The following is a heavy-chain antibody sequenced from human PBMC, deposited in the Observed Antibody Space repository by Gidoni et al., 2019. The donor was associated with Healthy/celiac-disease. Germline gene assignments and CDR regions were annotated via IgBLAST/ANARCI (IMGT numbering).Heavy chain of an antibody. J-gene: IGHJ4*02. CDR2: ISGSGGST. V-gene: IGHV3-23*01. Sequence: EVQLLESGGGLVQPGGSLRLSCAASGLTFSSYAMSWVRQAPGKGLEWVSAISGSGGSTYYADSVKGRFTISRDNSKNTLYLQMNSLRAEDTAVYYCAKDSGSYYRGFDYWGQGTLVTVSS. D-gene: IGHD1-26*01. CDR3: AKDSGSYYRGFDY. CDR1: GLTFSSYA.